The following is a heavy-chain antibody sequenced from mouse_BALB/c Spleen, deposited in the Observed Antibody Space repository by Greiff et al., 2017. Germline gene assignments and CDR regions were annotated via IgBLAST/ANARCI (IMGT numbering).Heavy chain of an antibody. CDR2: IYPGDGDT. Sequence: VQLQQSGAELARPGASVKLSCKASGYTFTSYWMQWVKQRPGQGLEWIGAIYPGDGDTRYTQKFKGKATLTADKSSSTAYMQLSSLASEDSAVYYCARSYDYEDAMDYWGQGTSVTVSS. D-gene: IGHD2-4*01. V-gene: IGHV1-87*01. CDR1: GYTFTSYW. CDR3: ARSYDYEDAMDY. J-gene: IGHJ4*01.